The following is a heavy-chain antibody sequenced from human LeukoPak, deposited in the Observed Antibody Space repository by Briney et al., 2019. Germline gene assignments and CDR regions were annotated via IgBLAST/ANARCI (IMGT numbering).Heavy chain of an antibody. V-gene: IGHV1-8*01. Sequence: AASVKLSCKASGYTFTSYDINWVRQATGQGLGWMGWMNPNSGNTGYAQKFQGRVTMTRNTSISTAYMELSSLRSEDTAVSYCARGLRFLEWLLAYWGQGTLVTVSS. CDR2: MNPNSGNT. CDR1: GYTFTSYD. CDR3: ARGLRFLEWLLAY. J-gene: IGHJ4*02. D-gene: IGHD3-3*01.